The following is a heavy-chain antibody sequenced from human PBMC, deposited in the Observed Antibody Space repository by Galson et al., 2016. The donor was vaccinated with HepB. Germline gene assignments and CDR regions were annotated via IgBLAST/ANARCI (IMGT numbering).Heavy chain of an antibody. D-gene: IGHD2-2*01. V-gene: IGHV3-48*01. Sequence: SLRLSCAASGFTFSSYAMHWVRQAPGKGLQWISYISSVDNTTYYADSVKGRFTISRDNAHNSLYLQMNSLTADDTAIYYCVQGSTAPAVWGKGTTVTVSS. CDR2: ISSVDNTT. J-gene: IGHJ6*04. CDR3: VQGSTAPAV. CDR1: GFTFSSYA.